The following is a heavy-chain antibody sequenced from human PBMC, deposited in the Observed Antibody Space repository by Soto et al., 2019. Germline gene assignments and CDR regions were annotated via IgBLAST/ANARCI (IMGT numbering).Heavy chain of an antibody. CDR2: ISISGGST. Sequence: EVQLLESGGGLVQPGGSLRLSCAASGFTFSTYAMSWVRQVPGKGLEWVSGISISGGSTDYADAVKGRFTISRDNSKNTLYVQMNSLRVEDTAVYYCAKSSDFWSGGWFDPWGQGTLVTVSS. CDR1: GFTFSTYA. D-gene: IGHD3-3*01. V-gene: IGHV3-23*01. J-gene: IGHJ5*02. CDR3: AKSSDFWSGGWFDP.